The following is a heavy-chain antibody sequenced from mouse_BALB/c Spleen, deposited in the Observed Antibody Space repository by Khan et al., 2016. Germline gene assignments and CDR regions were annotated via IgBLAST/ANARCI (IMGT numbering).Heavy chain of an antibody. CDR1: GYSITSDYA. V-gene: IGHV3-2*02. J-gene: IGHJ2*01. Sequence: EVQLQESGPGLVKPSQSLSLTCTVTGYSITSDYAWNWIRQFPGNKLEWMGYISYSGSTSYNPSLKSRISITRDTSKNQFFLQLNSVTTEDTATYYCASRNWYVDYWGQGTTLTVSS. CDR3: ASRNWYVDY. D-gene: IGHD4-1*02. CDR2: ISYSGST.